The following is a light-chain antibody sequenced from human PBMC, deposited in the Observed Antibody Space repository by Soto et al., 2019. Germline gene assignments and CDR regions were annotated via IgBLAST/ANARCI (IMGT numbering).Light chain of an antibody. J-gene: IGKJ1*01. Sequence: EIVLTQSPGTLSLSPVQRATLSCRASQSVSNNYLAWYQHKPGQSPRLLVYGASSRATGIQDRFSGSGSGTEFTLTITSLQSEDFALYYCKQYHNLWTFGQGTKVDIK. CDR1: QSVSNNY. V-gene: IGKV3-20*01. CDR2: GAS. CDR3: KQYHNLWT.